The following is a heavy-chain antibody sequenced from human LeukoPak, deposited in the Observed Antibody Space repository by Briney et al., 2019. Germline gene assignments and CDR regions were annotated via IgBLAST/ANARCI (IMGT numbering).Heavy chain of an antibody. V-gene: IGHV1-2*02. D-gene: IGHD3-22*01. J-gene: IGHJ4*02. CDR1: GYTFTGYY. Sequence: GASVKVSCKASGYTFTGYYMHWVRQAPGQGLEWMGWIDPNSGGTNYAQKFRGRVTMTRDTSISTAYMELSRLRSDDTAVYYCARGLITMIGNLDYWGQGTLVTVSS. CDR3: ARGLITMIGNLDY. CDR2: IDPNSGGT.